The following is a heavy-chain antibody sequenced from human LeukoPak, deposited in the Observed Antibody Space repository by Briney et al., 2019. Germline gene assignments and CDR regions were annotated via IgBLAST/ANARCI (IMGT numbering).Heavy chain of an antibody. D-gene: IGHD4-17*01. J-gene: IGHJ4*02. CDR1: GFTFSSYG. V-gene: IGHV3-30*18. CDR3: AKDAVTTGFDY. CDR2: ISYDGSNK. Sequence: GMSLRLSCAASGFTFSSYGMHWVRQAPGKGLEWVAVISYDGSNKYYADSVKGRFTISRDNSKNTLYLQMNSLRAEDTAVYYCAKDAVTTGFDYWGQGTLVTVSS.